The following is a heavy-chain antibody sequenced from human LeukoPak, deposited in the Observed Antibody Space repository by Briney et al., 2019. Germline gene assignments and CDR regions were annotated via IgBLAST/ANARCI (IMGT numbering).Heavy chain of an antibody. D-gene: IGHD6-19*01. CDR1: GFTFSSYG. V-gene: IGHV3-30*03. Sequence: GRSLRLSCAASGFTFSSYGMHWVRQAPGKGLEWVAVISYDGSNKYYADSVKGRFTISRDNSKNTLYLQMNSLRADDTAVYYCARAVAGTWVVDYWGQGTLVTVSS. J-gene: IGHJ4*02. CDR2: ISYDGSNK. CDR3: ARAVAGTWVVDY.